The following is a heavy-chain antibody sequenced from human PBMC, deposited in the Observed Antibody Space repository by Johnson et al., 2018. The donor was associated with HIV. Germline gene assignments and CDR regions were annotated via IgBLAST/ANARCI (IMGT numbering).Heavy chain of an antibody. D-gene: IGHD4-23*01. CDR1: GFTFSSYA. CDR2: ISYDASNK. V-gene: IGHV3-30*04. J-gene: IGHJ3*02. CDR3: ARDSVNGGRPFDALDI. Sequence: QVQLVESGGGVVQPGRSLRLSCAASGFTFSSYAMHWVRQAPGKGLEWVAVISYDASNKYYADSVKGRFTISRDNSKNTVFLQMDSLRGEDTADYYCARDSVNGGRPFDALDIWGQGTIVTVSS.